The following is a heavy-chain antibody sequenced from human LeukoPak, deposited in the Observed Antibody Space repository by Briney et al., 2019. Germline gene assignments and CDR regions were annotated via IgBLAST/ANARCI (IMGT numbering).Heavy chain of an antibody. CDR1: GCTFSSYS. Sequence: ASVKVSCKASGCTFSSYSISWVRQAPGQGLEWMGGIIPIFGTANYAQKFQGRVTITADESTSTDYMEVSSLRSEDTAVYYCARDPGKSGSSWGQGTMVTVSS. CDR3: ARDPGKSGSS. J-gene: IGHJ3*01. V-gene: IGHV1-69*13. CDR2: IIPIFGTA. D-gene: IGHD1-26*01.